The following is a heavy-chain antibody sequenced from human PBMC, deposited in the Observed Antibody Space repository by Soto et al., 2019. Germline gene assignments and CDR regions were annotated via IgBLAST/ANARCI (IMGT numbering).Heavy chain of an antibody. Sequence: GGSLRLSCAASGFTFSNAWMSWVRQAPGKGLEWVGRIKSKTDGGTTDYAAPVKGRFTISRDDSKNTLYLQMNSLKTEDTAVYYCTTPPQWELINDAFDIWGQGTMVTVSS. CDR1: GFTFSNAW. V-gene: IGHV3-15*01. CDR2: IKSKTDGGTT. CDR3: TTPPQWELINDAFDI. D-gene: IGHD1-26*01. J-gene: IGHJ3*02.